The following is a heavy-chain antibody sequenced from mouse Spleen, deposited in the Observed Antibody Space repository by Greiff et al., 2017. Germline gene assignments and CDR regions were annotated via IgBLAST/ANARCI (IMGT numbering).Heavy chain of an antibody. J-gene: IGHJ4*01. CDR2: ISSGSSTI. D-gene: IGHD1-1*01. CDR3: ANYYGSRGYAMDY. V-gene: IGHV5-17*01. Sequence: DVMLVESGGGLVKPGGSLKLSCAASGFTFSDYGMHWVRQAPEKGLEWVAYISSGSSTIYYADTVKGRFTISRDNAKNTLFLQMTSLRSEDTAMYYCANYYGSRGYAMDYWGQGTSVTVSS. CDR1: GFTFSDYG.